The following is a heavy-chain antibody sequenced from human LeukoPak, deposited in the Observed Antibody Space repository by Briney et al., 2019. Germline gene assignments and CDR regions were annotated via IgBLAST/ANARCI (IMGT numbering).Heavy chain of an antibody. Sequence: SETLSLTCTVSGGSISSYYWSWIRQPPGKGLEWIGYIYSSGSTNYNPSLKGRVTISVDTSKNQFSLKLSSVTAADTAVYYCVRDHYYNSSGYTFGYWGQGTLVTVSS. V-gene: IGHV4-59*01. CDR1: GGSISSYY. CDR2: IYSSGST. D-gene: IGHD3-22*01. CDR3: VRDHYYNSSGYTFGY. J-gene: IGHJ4*02.